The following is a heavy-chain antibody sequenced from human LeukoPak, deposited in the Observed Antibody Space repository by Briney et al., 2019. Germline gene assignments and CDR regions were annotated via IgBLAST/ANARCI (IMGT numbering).Heavy chain of an antibody. D-gene: IGHD3-22*01. CDR1: GFPFSSYT. Sequence: GGSLRLSCAASGFPFSSYTMNWARQPPGKGLEGVSYIISSSSTIYYADSVKGRFTISRDNAKNSLYLQMNSLRAEDTAVYYCAKGGPHYYDSSGPTGYWGQGTLVTVSS. J-gene: IGHJ4*02. V-gene: IGHV3-48*04. CDR2: IISSSSTI. CDR3: AKGGPHYYDSSGPTGY.